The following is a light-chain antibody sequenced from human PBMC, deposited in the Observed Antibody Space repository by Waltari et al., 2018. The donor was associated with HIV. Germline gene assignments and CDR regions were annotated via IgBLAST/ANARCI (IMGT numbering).Light chain of an antibody. CDR3: AAWDDSLSGPWV. J-gene: IGLJ3*02. Sequence: QSVLTQPPSASGTPGPRVTISCSGSSSNIGSNSVHWYQQLPGMAPKLLIYRNNQRPSGVPDRFSGSKSGTSASLAISGLRSEDEADYYCAAWDDSLSGPWVFGGGTKLTVL. CDR1: SSNIGSNS. V-gene: IGLV1-47*01. CDR2: RNN.